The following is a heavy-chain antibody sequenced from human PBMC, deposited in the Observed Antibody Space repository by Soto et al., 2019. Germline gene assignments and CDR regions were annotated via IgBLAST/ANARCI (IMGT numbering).Heavy chain of an antibody. D-gene: IGHD3-10*01. J-gene: IGHJ4*02. CDR1: GFTFSSYS. CDR3: ARGHEFGELFDY. CDR2: ISSSSSYI. Sequence: EVQLVESGGGLVKPGGSLRLSCAASGFTFSSYSMNWVRQAPGKGLEWVSSISSSSSYIYYADSVKGRFTISRDNAKNSLYLQMNSLRAEETAVYYCARGHEFGELFDYWGQGTLVTVSS. V-gene: IGHV3-21*01.